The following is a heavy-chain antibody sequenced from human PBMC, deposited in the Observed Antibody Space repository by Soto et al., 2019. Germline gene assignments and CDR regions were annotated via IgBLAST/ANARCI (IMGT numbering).Heavy chain of an antibody. Sequence: GGSLRLSCAASGFTFSSYNMNWVRQAPGKGLEWVSFISSSSSPIYYADSVKGRFTISRDNARNSLYLQMNSLRAEDTAVYYCAKVSEYSSSSAGYWGQGTLVTVSS. D-gene: IGHD6-6*01. J-gene: IGHJ4*02. CDR1: GFTFSSYN. CDR3: AKVSEYSSSSAGY. CDR2: ISSSSSPI. V-gene: IGHV3-48*01.